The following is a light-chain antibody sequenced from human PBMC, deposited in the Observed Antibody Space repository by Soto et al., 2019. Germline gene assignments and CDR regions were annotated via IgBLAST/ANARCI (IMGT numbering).Light chain of an antibody. J-gene: IGKJ1*01. Sequence: EIVMTQSPATLSVSPGERATLSCRASQSISNNLAWYQQKRGQAPRLLIYGASTRATGIPARFSGSGSGTEVTLTISGRQSEDLAFYYCQQYNNWRTFGQGTKVEI. CDR3: QQYNNWRT. V-gene: IGKV3-15*01. CDR1: QSISNN. CDR2: GAS.